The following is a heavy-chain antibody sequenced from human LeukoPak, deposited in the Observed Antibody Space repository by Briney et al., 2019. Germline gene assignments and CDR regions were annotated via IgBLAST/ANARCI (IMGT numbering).Heavy chain of an antibody. CDR2: IDSSGNYK. CDR1: GFTFSTND. J-gene: IGHJ4*02. D-gene: IGHD6-6*01. CDR3: ARIGSSSHYFDY. V-gene: IGHV3-21*01. Sequence: NAGGSLRLSCADSGFTFSTNDMNWVRQAPGKGLEWVSSIDSSGNYKYYADSVKGRFTISRDNAKNSLYLQMNSLRAEDTAVYYCARIGSSSHYFDYWGQGTLVTVSS.